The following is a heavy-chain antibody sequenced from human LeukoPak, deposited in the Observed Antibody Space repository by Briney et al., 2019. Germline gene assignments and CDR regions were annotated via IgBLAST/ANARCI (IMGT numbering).Heavy chain of an antibody. J-gene: IGHJ4*02. Sequence: GGSLRLSCAASGFTFDDYAMHWVRQAPGKGLEWVSHISGGGGSTYYADSVKGRFTISRDNSKNSLYLQMNSLRTEDTALYYCAKDIGSGWYFDGPDFWGQGTLVTVSS. V-gene: IGHV3-43*02. CDR2: ISGGGGST. CDR1: GFTFDDYA. D-gene: IGHD6-19*01. CDR3: AKDIGSGWYFDGPDF.